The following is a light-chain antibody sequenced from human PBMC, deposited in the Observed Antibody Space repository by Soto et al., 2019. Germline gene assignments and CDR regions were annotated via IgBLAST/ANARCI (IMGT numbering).Light chain of an antibody. Sequence: QSALTQPRSVSGSPGQSVTLSCTGTSTDVGNYDYVSWYQHYPGKAPKLLIYDVNKRPSGVPARFSGSKSGKTASLAISGLQPEDEADYYCCSYAGSYTVIFGGGTQLTVL. CDR2: DVN. CDR3: CSYAGSYTVI. J-gene: IGLJ2*01. V-gene: IGLV2-11*01. CDR1: STDVGNYDY.